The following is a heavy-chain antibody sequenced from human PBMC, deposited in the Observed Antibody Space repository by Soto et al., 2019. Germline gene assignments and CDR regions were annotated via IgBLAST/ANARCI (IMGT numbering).Heavy chain of an antibody. CDR1: GFSVNSKY. Sequence: EVQLVESGGDLVQPGGSLRLSCAASGFSVNSKYMSWVRQAPGKGLEWVSLIQSGGSTYYAGSVKGRFTISRDFYENTLFLQMISLRVEDTAVYYCTRDDVHWNGVRCDGGPMDVWGKGTTVTVSA. CDR2: IQSGGST. V-gene: IGHV3-66*01. J-gene: IGHJ6*04. CDR3: TRDDVHWNGVRCDGGPMDV. D-gene: IGHD2-8*01.